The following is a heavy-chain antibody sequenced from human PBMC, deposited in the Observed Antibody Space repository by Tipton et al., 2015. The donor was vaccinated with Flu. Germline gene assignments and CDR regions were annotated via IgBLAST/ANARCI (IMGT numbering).Heavy chain of an antibody. CDR2: ISYDGSDE. V-gene: IGHV3-30*03. D-gene: IGHD2-15*01. CDR3: ARQMTPGGTGPLDY. J-gene: IGHJ4*02. Sequence: QLVQSGGGVVQPGRSLRLSCAASGFTFSGYGMYWVRQTPGKGLEWVAIISYDGSDECYADSVKGRFTISRDNPKNTLYLQMSSLRPEDTAVYYCARQMTPGGTGPLDYWGQGTLVTVSS. CDR1: GFTFSGYG.